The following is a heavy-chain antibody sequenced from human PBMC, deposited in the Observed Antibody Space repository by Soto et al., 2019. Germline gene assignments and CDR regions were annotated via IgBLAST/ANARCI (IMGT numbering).Heavy chain of an antibody. CDR2: IYYSGST. V-gene: IGHV4-59*01. Sequence: PSETLSLTCTVSGGSISSYYWSWIRQPPGKGLEWIGYIYYSGSTNYNPSLKSRVTISVDTSKNQFSLKLSSVTAADTAVYYCARVGWQTVGYFDYWGRGTLVTVSS. CDR1: GGSISSYY. J-gene: IGHJ4*02. CDR3: ARVGWQTVGYFDY.